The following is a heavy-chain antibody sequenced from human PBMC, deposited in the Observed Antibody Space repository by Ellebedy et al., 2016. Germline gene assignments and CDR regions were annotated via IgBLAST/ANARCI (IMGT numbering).Heavy chain of an antibody. CDR3: ARARTTVTLTYYYYYGMDV. Sequence: GSLRLSXTVSGGSISSYYWSWIRQPPGKGLEWIGYIYYSGSTNYNPSLKSRVTISVDTSKNQFSLKLSSVTAADTAVYYCARARTTVTLTYYYYYGMDVWGQGTTVTVSS. D-gene: IGHD4-17*01. CDR1: GGSISSYY. CDR2: IYYSGST. J-gene: IGHJ6*02. V-gene: IGHV4-59*01.